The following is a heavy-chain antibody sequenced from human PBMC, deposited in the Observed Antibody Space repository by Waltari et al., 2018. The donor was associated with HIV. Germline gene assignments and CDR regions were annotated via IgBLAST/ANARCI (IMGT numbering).Heavy chain of an antibody. CDR1: AYSFTSSG. V-gene: IGHV5-10-1*01. Sequence: VQLVQSGAEVKKPGECQRLSCRGAAYSFTSSGITWVRQMHGKGLEWMGRIDPSDSYTNYSPSFQGHVTISADKSISTAYLQWSSLKASDTAMYYCARQRVFGVPIDAFDIWGQGTMVTVSS. D-gene: IGHD3-3*01. J-gene: IGHJ3*02. CDR3: ARQRVFGVPIDAFDI. CDR2: IDPSDSYT.